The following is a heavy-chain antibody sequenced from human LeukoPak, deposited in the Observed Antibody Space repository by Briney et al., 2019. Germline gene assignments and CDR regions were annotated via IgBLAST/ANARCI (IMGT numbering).Heavy chain of an antibody. D-gene: IGHD3-22*01. CDR1: GGSISNGDYY. CDR3: AGLVGRYSSGLYYYYFDY. CDR2: MYLSGTT. Sequence: SQTLSLTCTVSGGSISNGDYYWSWVRQPPGKGLEWIGEMYLSGTTHSNPSVKSRVTISIDKSKNQFFLNLSSVTAADTAVYYCAGLVGRYSSGLYYYYFDYWGQGTLVTVSS. V-gene: IGHV4-30-4*01. J-gene: IGHJ4*02.